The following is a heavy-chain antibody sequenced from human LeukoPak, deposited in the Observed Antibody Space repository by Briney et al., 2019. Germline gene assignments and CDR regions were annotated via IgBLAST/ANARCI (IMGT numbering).Heavy chain of an antibody. CDR2: IYSGGST. Sequence: GGSLRLSCAASGFTVSSNYMSWVRQAPGKGLEWVSVIYSGGSTYYADSVKGRFTISRHNSKNTLHLQMNSLRAEDTAVYYCARGGRYYYDSSGYYSQSAFDIWGQGTMVTVSS. J-gene: IGHJ3*02. CDR3: ARGGRYYYDSSGYYSQSAFDI. CDR1: GFTVSSNY. D-gene: IGHD3-22*01. V-gene: IGHV3-53*04.